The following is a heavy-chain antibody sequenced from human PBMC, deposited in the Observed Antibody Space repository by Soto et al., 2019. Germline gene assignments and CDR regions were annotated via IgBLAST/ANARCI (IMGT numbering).Heavy chain of an antibody. V-gene: IGHV4-4*02. J-gene: IGHJ4*02. CDR1: GGSISSSNW. CDR3: ARAGGSHALDY. CDR2: IYHSGST. Sequence: QVQLQESGPGLVKPSGTLSLTCAVSGGSISSSNWWSWVRQPPGKGLEWIGEIYHSGSTNYNPSLKGRVTISVDKSRNQFARKLSSVTAADTAVYYWARAGGSHALDYGGKGTLVTFSS. D-gene: IGHD1-26*01.